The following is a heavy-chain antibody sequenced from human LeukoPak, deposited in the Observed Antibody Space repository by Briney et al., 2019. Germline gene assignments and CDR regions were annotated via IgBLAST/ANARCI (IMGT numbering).Heavy chain of an antibody. CDR1: GFTLSSYW. CDR2: IKQDGSEK. Sequence: GGSLRLSCAASGFTLSSYWMSWVRQAPGKGLEWVANIKQDGSEKYYVDSVKGRFTISRDNAKNSLYLQMNSLRAEDTAVYYCARDRGSSCHDYRGQGTLVTVSS. V-gene: IGHV3-7*03. D-gene: IGHD2-15*01. CDR3: ARDRGSSCHDY. J-gene: IGHJ4*02.